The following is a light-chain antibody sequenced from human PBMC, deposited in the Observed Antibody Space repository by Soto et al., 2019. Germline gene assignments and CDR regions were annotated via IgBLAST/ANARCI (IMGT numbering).Light chain of an antibody. CDR2: EVR. V-gene: IGLV2-14*01. J-gene: IGLJ1*01. Sequence: SGLTQHASVSGSPGQSITISCTGTSSDIGGYDYVSWYQQRPGKAPKLMIYEVRYRPSGVSNRFSGSKSGNTASLTISGLQAEDEAVYYCCSYTRTSNHYFFGSGTKVTVL. CDR3: CSYTRTSNHYF. CDR1: SSDIGGYDY.